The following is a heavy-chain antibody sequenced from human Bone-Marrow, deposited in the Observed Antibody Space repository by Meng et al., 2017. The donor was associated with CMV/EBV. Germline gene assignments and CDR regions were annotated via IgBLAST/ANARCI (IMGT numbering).Heavy chain of an antibody. CDR2: IRYDGSNK. CDR1: GFTFSSYG. Sequence: GESLKISCAASGFTFSSYGMHWVRQAPGKGLEWVAFIRYDGSNKYYADSVKGRFTISRDNSKNTLYLQMNSLRAEDTAVYYCAKGEYSNSLSFDYWGRGTLVTVSS. V-gene: IGHV3-30*02. CDR3: AKGEYSNSLSFDY. J-gene: IGHJ4*01. D-gene: IGHD4-11*01.